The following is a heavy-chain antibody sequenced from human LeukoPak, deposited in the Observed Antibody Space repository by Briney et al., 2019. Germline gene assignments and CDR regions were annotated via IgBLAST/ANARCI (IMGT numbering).Heavy chain of an antibody. D-gene: IGHD6-19*01. CDR1: GGTFSSYA. CDR3: ARDLGLLSEGSGWYY. Sequence: GASVKVSCKASGGTFSSYAISWVRQAPGQGLEWMGGIISIFGTANYAQKFQGRVTITADESTSTAYMELSSLRSEDTAVYYCARDLGLLSEGSGWYYWGQGTLVTVSS. CDR2: IISIFGTA. V-gene: IGHV1-69*13. J-gene: IGHJ4*02.